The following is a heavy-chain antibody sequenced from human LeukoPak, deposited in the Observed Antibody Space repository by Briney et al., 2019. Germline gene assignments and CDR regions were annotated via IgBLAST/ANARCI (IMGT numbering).Heavy chain of an antibody. J-gene: IGHJ3*01. Sequence: PGGSLRLSCAASGFTFSSYAMSWVRQAPGKGLEWVANIKQDGSEKYYVDSVKGRFTISRDNAKNSLYLQMSSLRVEDTAVYYCARIGPSKRIDFWGQGTLVTVSS. CDR2: IKQDGSEK. D-gene: IGHD5/OR15-5a*01. V-gene: IGHV3-7*01. CDR1: GFTFSSYA. CDR3: ARIGPSKRIDF.